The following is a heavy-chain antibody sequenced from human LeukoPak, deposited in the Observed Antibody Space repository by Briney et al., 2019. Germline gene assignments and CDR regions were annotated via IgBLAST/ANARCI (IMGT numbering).Heavy chain of an antibody. V-gene: IGHV3-74*01. D-gene: IGHD7-27*01. CDR2: INSDGSIT. Sequence: GGSLRLSCAASGFTFRSYWMHWVRQAPGKGLVWVSRINSDGSITGYADSVKGRFPISRDNAKNTLYLQMNSLRAEDAAVYYCAGDRMALGDYWGQGTLVTVSS. J-gene: IGHJ4*02. CDR3: AGDRMALGDY. CDR1: GFTFRSYW.